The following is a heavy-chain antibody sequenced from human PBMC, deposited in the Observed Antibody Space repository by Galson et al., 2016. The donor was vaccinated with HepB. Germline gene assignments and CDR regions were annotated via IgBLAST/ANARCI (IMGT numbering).Heavy chain of an antibody. D-gene: IGHD1-26*01. J-gene: IGHJ6*02. CDR2: ISNDGVNT. CDR3: AKRIIVESSGGMDV. CDR1: GFTFNNAW. Sequence: SLRLSCAASGFTFNNAWMHWVRQAPGKGLEWVSTISNDGVNTYYADSVKGRFTVSRDNSRNTLYLQMNSLRADDTGVYYCAKRIIVESSGGMDVWGQGTTVTVSS. V-gene: IGHV3-23*01.